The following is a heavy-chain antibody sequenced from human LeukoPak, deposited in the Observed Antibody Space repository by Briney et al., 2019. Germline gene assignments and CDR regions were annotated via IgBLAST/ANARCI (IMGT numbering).Heavy chain of an antibody. CDR3: ARDPTLAAPDY. Sequence: SETLSLTCTVSGGSISSNSYYWGWIRQPPGKGLEWIGSIYYSGTTYYNPSLKSRVTISIDTSKNQFSLKLSSLTAADTAVYYCARDPTLAAPDYWGQGTLVTV. CDR1: GGSISSNSYY. CDR2: IYYSGTT. V-gene: IGHV4-39*07. J-gene: IGHJ4*02. D-gene: IGHD6-6*01.